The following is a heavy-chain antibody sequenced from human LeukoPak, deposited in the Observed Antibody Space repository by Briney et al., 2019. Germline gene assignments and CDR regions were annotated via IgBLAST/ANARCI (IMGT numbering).Heavy chain of an antibody. V-gene: IGHV4-4*07. J-gene: IGHJ4*02. Sequence: SETLSLTCTVSGGSISSYYWSWIRQPAGKGLEWIGRIYTSGSTNYNPSLKSRVTMSVDTSKNQFSLKLSSVIAADTAVYYCARDKRSGYHQYYFDYWGQGTLVTVSS. CDR3: ARDKRSGYHQYYFDY. CDR2: IYTSGST. CDR1: GGSISSYY. D-gene: IGHD3-22*01.